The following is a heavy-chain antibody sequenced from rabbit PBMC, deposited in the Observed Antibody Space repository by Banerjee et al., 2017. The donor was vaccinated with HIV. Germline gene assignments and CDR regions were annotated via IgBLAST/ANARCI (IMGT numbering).Heavy chain of an antibody. D-gene: IGHD6-1*01. CDR2: IYVGSSGST. CDR1: GIDFSSSYW. CDR3: ARDQGTYGYAGGFGL. V-gene: IGHV1S45*01. J-gene: IGHJ4*01. Sequence: QEQLVEYGGDLVKPGASLTLTCKASGIDFSSSYWICWVRQAPGKGLEWIACIYVGSSGSTYYASWAKGRFTISKTSSTTVTLQMTSLTVADTATYFCARDQGTYGYAGGFGLWGPGTLVTVS.